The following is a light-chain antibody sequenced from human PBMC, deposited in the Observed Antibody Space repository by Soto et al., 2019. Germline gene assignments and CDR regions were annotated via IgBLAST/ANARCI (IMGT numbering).Light chain of an antibody. CDR3: QQLNSFPIP. CDR1: QGIANF. J-gene: IGKJ3*01. Sequence: IQLTQSPSSLSASVGDRVTISCRASQGIANFLAWYQQKPGKAPKLLIYGASTLQSGVPSRFSGSGSGTDFTLTNSTLQPEDFATYYCQQLNSFPIPFGPGTNVDIK. CDR2: GAS. V-gene: IGKV1-9*01.